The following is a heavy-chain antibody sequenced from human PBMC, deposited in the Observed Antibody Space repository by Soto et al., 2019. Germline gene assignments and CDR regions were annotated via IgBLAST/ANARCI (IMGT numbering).Heavy chain of an antibody. CDR1: GYTFTGYS. J-gene: IGHJ4*02. D-gene: IGHD5-18*01. Sequence: QVQLVQSGAEVKKPGASVKVSCKASGYTFTGYSIHWVRQAPGQGLEWMGWIDPKNGDTNTAQKFQGRVTMTRDTSITTAYMELTSLRSDDTAIYYCAREWDPTRVTRADYWGQGSLVTVSS. CDR3: AREWDPTRVTRADY. CDR2: IDPKNGDT. V-gene: IGHV1-2*02.